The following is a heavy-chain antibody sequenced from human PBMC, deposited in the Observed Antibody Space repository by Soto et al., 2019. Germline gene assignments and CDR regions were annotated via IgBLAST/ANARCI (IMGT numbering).Heavy chain of an antibody. V-gene: IGHV4-34*01. J-gene: IGHJ6*02. CDR2: INHSGST. Sequence: PSETLSLTCAVYGGSFSCYYWSWIRQPPGKGLEWIGEINHSGSTNYNPSLKSRVTISVDTSKNQFSLKLSSVTAADTAVYYCARVRRDGYNTRPYYYYYGMDVWGQGTTVTVSS. CDR1: GGSFSCYY. CDR3: ARVRRDGYNTRPYYYYYGMDV. D-gene: IGHD5-12*01.